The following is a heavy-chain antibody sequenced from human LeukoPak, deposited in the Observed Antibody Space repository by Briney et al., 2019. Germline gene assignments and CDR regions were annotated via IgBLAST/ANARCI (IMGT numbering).Heavy chain of an antibody. J-gene: IGHJ4*02. CDR1: GGSISSGGYY. CDR3: AREGSSGWQADY. CDR2: INHSGST. D-gene: IGHD6-19*01. Sequence: SQTLSLTCTVSGGSISSGGYYWSWIRQHPGKGLEWIGEINHSGSTNYNPSLKSRVTISVDTSKNQFSLKLSSVTAADTAVYYCAREGSSGWQADYWGQGTLVTVSS. V-gene: IGHV4-31*03.